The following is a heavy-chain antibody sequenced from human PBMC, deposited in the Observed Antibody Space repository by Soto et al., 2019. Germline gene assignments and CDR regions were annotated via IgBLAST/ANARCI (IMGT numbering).Heavy chain of an antibody. CDR2: INSDGSST. V-gene: IGHV3-74*01. CDR3: ARELSGPNAPDAFDI. J-gene: IGHJ3*02. Sequence: EVQLVESGGGLVQPGGSLRLSCAASGFTFSSYWMHWVRQAPGKGLVWVSRINSDGSSTSYADSVKGRFTISRDNAKNTLYLQMNSLRAEDTAVYYCARELSGPNAPDAFDIWDQGTMVTVSS. CDR1: GFTFSSYW. D-gene: IGHD5-12*01.